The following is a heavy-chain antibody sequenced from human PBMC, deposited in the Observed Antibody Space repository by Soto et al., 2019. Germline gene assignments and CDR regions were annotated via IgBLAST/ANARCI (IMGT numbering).Heavy chain of an antibody. V-gene: IGHV1-69*06. CDR3: ASERSAQDFDL. J-gene: IGHJ4*02. CDR2: IIPTFGTP. Sequence: QVQLVQSGTVVQRRGSSVKVSCQASGGTFSSHGMAWVRQAPGQGLGWMGGIIPTFGTPTYAPKFQGRVTMTAAKFTNTAYMELSRLISEDTGVYYCASERSAQDFDLWGQGTLITVSS. D-gene: IGHD1-26*01. CDR1: GGTFSSHG.